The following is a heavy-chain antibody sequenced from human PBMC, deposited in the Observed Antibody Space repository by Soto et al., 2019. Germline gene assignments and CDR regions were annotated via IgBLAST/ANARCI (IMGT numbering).Heavy chain of an antibody. J-gene: IGHJ5*02. Sequence: QVQLVQSGAEVKKPGSSVKVSCKASGGTFSTYTITWVRQAPGQGLEWMGRIIPIIGLINYAQKFQGRVTMSADXXXGXPYMELTGLRSDDTAVYYCAGDPDSHYNDSHASSYPWGQGTLVTVSS. CDR3: AGDPDSHYNDSHASSYP. D-gene: IGHD4-4*01. CDR1: GGTFSTYT. CDR2: IIPIIGLI. V-gene: IGHV1-69*08.